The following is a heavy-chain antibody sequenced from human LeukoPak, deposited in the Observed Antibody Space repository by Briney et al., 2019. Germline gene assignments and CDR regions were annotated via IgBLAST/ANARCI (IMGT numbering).Heavy chain of an antibody. J-gene: IGHJ1*01. V-gene: IGHV4-34*01. D-gene: IGHD3/OR15-3a*01. CDR1: GGSFSGHY. CDR3: ARRPRTGSFPAEYFQY. Sequence: PSETLSLTCAVYGGSFSGHYWSWIRQPPGKGLEWIGEIKHTASTNYNPSLKSRVTISVDTSKNQFSLKLSSLTAADTAVYYCARRPRTGSFPAEYFQYWGQGTLVTVSS. CDR2: IKHTAST.